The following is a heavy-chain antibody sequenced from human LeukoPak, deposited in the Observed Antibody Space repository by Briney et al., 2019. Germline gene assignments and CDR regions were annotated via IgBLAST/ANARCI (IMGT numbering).Heavy chain of an antibody. D-gene: IGHD2-15*01. V-gene: IGHV3-15*01. Sequence: GGSLRLSCAASGFTFSNAWMSWVRQAPGKGLEWVGRIKSKTDGGTTDYAAPVKGRFTISRDDSKNTLYLQMNSLKTEDTAVYYCTTGTGYCSGGSCYPFDYWGQGTLVTVSS. CDR2: IKSKTDGGTT. J-gene: IGHJ4*02. CDR1: GFTFSNAW. CDR3: TTGTGYCSGGSCYPFDY.